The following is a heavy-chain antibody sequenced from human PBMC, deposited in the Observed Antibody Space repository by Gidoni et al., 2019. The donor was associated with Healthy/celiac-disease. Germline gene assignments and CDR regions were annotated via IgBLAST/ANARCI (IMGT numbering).Heavy chain of an antibody. Sequence: PGQGLEWMGWINPNSGGTNYAQKFQGRVTMTRDTSISTAYMALSRLRSDDTAVYYCARGRLGYSGYLDLDYWGQGTLVTVSS. CDR3: ARGRLGYSGYLDLDY. V-gene: IGHV1-2*02. D-gene: IGHD5-12*01. CDR2: INPNSGGT. J-gene: IGHJ4*02.